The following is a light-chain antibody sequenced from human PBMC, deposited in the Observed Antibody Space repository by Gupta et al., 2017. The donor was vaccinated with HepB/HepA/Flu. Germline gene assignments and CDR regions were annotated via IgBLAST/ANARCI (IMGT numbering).Light chain of an antibody. CDR1: SSNIGAGYD. J-gene: IGLJ1*01. Sequence: QSVLTHLPTVSGAPGQRVPISCTGSSSNIGAGYDVHWYQQLPGTAPKLLIYGNSNRPSGVPDRFSCSKSGTSASLAITGLQAEDEADYYCQSDDSSLSAFYVFGTGTKVTVL. CDR3: QSDDSSLSAFYV. CDR2: GNS. V-gene: IGLV1-40*01.